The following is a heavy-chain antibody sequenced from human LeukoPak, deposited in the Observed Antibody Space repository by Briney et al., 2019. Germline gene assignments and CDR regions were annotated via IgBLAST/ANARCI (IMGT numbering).Heavy chain of an antibody. D-gene: IGHD5-18*01. CDR1: GFTFSSYA. V-gene: IGHV3-23*01. CDR2: ISGSGGST. Sequence: GGSLRFSCAASGFTFSSYAMSWVRQAPGKGLEWVSAISGSGGSTYYADSVKGRFTISRDNSKNTLYLQMNSLRAEDTAVYYCAKASGSLYSYGPPASYYLDYWGQGTLVTVSS. CDR3: AKASGSLYSYGPPASYYLDY. J-gene: IGHJ4*02.